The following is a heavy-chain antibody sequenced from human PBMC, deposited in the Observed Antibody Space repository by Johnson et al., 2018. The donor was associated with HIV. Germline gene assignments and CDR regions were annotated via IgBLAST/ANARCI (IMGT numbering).Heavy chain of an antibody. CDR2: ISYDGSNK. D-gene: IGHD1-26*01. V-gene: IGHV3-30-3*01. Sequence: QVQLVESGGGVVRPGGSLRLSCAASGFTFSSYAMHWVRQAPGKGLEWVAVISYDGSNKYYADSVKGRFTISRDNSKNTLYLQMNSLRAEDTAVYYCAKDSERELHPHDAFDIWGQGTMVTVSS. J-gene: IGHJ3*02. CDR1: GFTFSSYA. CDR3: AKDSERELHPHDAFDI.